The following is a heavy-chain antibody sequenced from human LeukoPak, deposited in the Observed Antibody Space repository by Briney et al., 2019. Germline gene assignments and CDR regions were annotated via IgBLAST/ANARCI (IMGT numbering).Heavy chain of an antibody. J-gene: IGHJ4*02. CDR2: IDGSGTT. CDR3: ARVSGYCSDGVCRFDH. Sequence: PSETLSLTCAVYGGSSIGYSWSWVRQPPGKGLEWIGEIDGSGTTNYRPSLKSRVTISVDTSKNQLSLKVTSVTAADTAVYYCARVSGYCSDGVCRFDHWGQGTLVTVSS. V-gene: IGHV4-34*01. D-gene: IGHD2-8*01. CDR1: GGSSIGYS.